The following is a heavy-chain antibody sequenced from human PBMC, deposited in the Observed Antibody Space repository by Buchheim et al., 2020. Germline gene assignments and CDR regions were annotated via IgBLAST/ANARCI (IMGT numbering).Heavy chain of an antibody. CDR2: INHSGST. CDR3: ARSGGSDCSGGSCYSH. CDR1: GGSFSGYY. D-gene: IGHD2-15*01. J-gene: IGHJ4*02. Sequence: QVQLQQWGAGLLKPSETLSLTCAVYGGSFSGYYWSWIRQPPGKGLEWIGEINHSGSTNYNPSLKSRVTISVYTSKNQFSLKLSSVTAADTAVYYCARSGGSDCSGGSCYSHWGQGTL. V-gene: IGHV4-34*01.